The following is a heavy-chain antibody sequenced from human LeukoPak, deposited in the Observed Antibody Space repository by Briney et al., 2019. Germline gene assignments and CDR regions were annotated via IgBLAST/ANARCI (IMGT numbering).Heavy chain of an antibody. CDR1: GGSISSYY. J-gene: IGHJ3*02. D-gene: IGHD6-19*01. CDR2: IYYSGST. CDR3: ARGSGYSSGWYSAFDI. V-gene: IGHV4-59*01. Sequence: SETLSLTCTVSGGSISSYYWSWIRQPPGKGLEWIGYIYYSGSTNYNPSLKSRVTISVETSKTQFSLKLSSVTAADTAVYYCARGSGYSSGWYSAFDIWGQGTMVTVSS.